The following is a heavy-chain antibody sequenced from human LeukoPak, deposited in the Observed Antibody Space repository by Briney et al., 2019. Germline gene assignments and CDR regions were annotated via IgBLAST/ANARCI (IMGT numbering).Heavy chain of an antibody. CDR3: AKNLLEQGKQLAWDD. Sequence: GGSLRLSCAASGFSFNNYAVTWVRLPPGEGLEWVSSISGSGNKTFYADSVRGRFAISRDNSRNTLYLQMDSLRAGDTAIYYCAKNLLEQGKQLAWDDWGQGTLVTVSS. D-gene: IGHD6-13*01. CDR2: ISGSGNKT. J-gene: IGHJ4*02. V-gene: IGHV3-23*01. CDR1: GFSFNNYA.